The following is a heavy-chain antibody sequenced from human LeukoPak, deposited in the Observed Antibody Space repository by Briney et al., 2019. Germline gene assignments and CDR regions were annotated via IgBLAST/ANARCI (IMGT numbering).Heavy chain of an antibody. CDR3: ARMSYYDSSGDNWFDP. CDR1: GYTFTGYY. V-gene: IGHV1-2*02. CDR2: INPNSGGT. D-gene: IGHD3-22*01. Sequence: GASVKVSCKASGYTFTGYYMHWVRQAPGQGLEWMGWINPNSGGTNYAQKFQGRVTMTRDTSISTAYMEVSSLRSEDTAVYYCARMSYYDSSGDNWFDPWGQGTLVTVSS. J-gene: IGHJ5*02.